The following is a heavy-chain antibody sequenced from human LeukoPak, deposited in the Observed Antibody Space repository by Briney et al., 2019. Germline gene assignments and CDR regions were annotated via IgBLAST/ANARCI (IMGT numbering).Heavy chain of an antibody. D-gene: IGHD1-26*01. V-gene: IGHV1-2*02. Sequence: ASVKVSCKASGYTFTGYYLHWVRQAPGEGLEWMGWINPNSGDTNYAQTFQGRVTMTRDTSISTAYMELSRLRSDDTAVYYCARDRYSGSYFFDYWGQGTLVTVSS. CDR1: GYTFTGYY. CDR3: ARDRYSGSYFFDY. CDR2: INPNSGDT. J-gene: IGHJ4*02.